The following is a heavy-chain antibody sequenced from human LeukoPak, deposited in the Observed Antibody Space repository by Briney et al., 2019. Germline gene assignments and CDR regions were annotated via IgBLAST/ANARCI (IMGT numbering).Heavy chain of an antibody. V-gene: IGHV4-59*01. J-gene: IGHJ4*02. CDR2: IYHSGST. CDR3: ARGNGGNSFDY. Sequence: SETLSLTCTVSGGSISSYYWSWIRQAPGKGLEWIGYIYHSGSTNYNPSLKSRISISVDKSNNQFSLKLSSVTAADTAVYYCARGNGGNSFDYWGQGTLVTVSS. CDR1: GGSISSYY. D-gene: IGHD4-23*01.